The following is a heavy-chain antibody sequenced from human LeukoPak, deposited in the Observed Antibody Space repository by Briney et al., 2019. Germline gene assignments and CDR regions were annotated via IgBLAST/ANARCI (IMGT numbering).Heavy chain of an antibody. CDR1: GYTFTGYY. CDR2: INPNSGGT. J-gene: IGHJ5*02. Sequence: GASVKVSCKASGYTFTGYYMHWVRQAPGQGLEWMGWINPNSGGTNYAQKFQGRVTMTRDTSISTAYMGLSRLRSDDTAVYYCARGEEAADVLLWFDPWGQGTLVTVSS. V-gene: IGHV1-2*02. CDR3: ARGEEAADVLLWFDP. D-gene: IGHD3-16*01.